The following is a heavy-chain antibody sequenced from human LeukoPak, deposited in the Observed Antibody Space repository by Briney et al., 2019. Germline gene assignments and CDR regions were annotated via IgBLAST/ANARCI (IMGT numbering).Heavy chain of an antibody. Sequence: SETLSLTCTVSGGSISSSSYYWGWIRQPPGKGLEGIGSIYYSGSTYYTPSLKSRVTISVDTSKNQFSLKLSSVTAADTAVYYCARLAHYYGSGSYYNGNWFDPWGQGTLVTVSS. D-gene: IGHD3-10*01. V-gene: IGHV4-39*01. CDR1: GGSISSSSYY. CDR3: ARLAHYYGSGSYYNGNWFDP. CDR2: IYYSGST. J-gene: IGHJ5*02.